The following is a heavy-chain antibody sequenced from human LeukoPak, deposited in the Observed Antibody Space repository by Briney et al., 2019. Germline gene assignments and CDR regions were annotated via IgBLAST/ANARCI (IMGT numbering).Heavy chain of an antibody. D-gene: IGHD3-10*01. CDR1: GFTFSSYA. CDR3: ARGGSYYPDY. CDR2: ISTKGGSI. V-gene: IGHV3-64D*06. Sequence: PGGSLRLSCSASGFTFSSYAMHWVRQAPGKGLEYVSAISTKGGSIYYADSVKGRFTISRDNSKNTLYLQMRSLRAEDTAVYYCARGGSYYPDYWGQGTLVTVSS. J-gene: IGHJ4*02.